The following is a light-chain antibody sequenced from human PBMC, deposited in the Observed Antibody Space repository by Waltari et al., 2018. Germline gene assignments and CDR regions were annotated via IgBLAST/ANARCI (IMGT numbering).Light chain of an antibody. CDR3: QTGGHGTWV. Sequence: QLVLTQSPSASASLGASVKLTCTLSSGHSSNIIAWLQQQPEKGPRYLMKVNSDGSHIQGDEIPARFSGSSSGAGRYLTISTVQSEDEADYYCQTGGHGTWVFGGGTKLTVL. CDR2: VNSDGSH. J-gene: IGLJ3*02. CDR1: SGHSSNI. V-gene: IGLV4-69*01.